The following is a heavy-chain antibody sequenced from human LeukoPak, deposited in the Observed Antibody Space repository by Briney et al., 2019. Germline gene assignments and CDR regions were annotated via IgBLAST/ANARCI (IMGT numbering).Heavy chain of an antibody. CDR1: GYTFTSYD. J-gene: IGHJ4*02. CDR2: MNPNSGNT. Sequence: GASVKVSCKASGYTFTSYDINWVRQATGQGLEWMGWMNPNSGNTGYAQKFQGRVTMTRNTSISTAYMELSSLRSEDTVVYYCARGGDCSSTSCHENDYWGQGTLVTVSS. D-gene: IGHD2-2*01. V-gene: IGHV1-8*01. CDR3: ARGGDCSSTSCHENDY.